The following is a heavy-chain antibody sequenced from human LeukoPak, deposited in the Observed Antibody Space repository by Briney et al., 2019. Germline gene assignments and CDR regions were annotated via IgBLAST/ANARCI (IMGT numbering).Heavy chain of an antibody. CDR3: ARGPH. CDR1: GFTVTNYW. CDR2: IKEGGSEK. J-gene: IGHJ4*02. V-gene: IGHV3-7*01. Sequence: GGSLRLSCAASGFTVTNYWMSWVRQAPGKGLEWVASIKEGGSEKYYVDSVKGRFTISRDNAKNSVYLQMNSLRTEDTAVYYFARGPHWDQGTPVTGSS.